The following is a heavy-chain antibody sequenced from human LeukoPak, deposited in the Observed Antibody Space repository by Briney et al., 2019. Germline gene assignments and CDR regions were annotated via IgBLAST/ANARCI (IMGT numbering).Heavy chain of an antibody. CDR2: INPNSGGT. D-gene: IGHD3-22*01. CDR3: ASTLQYYYDSSGYPDGFDI. V-gene: IGHV1-2*02. Sequence: ASVKVSCKASGYTFTGYYMHWVRQAPGQGLEWMGWINPNSGGTNYAQKFQGRVTMTRDTSISTAYMELSRLRSDDTAVYYCASTLQYYYDSSGYPDGFDIWGQGTMVTVFS. J-gene: IGHJ3*02. CDR1: GYTFTGYY.